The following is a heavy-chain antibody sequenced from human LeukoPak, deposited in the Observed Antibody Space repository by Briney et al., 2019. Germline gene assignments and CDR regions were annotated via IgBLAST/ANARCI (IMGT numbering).Heavy chain of an antibody. V-gene: IGHV3-7*01. J-gene: IGHJ4*02. D-gene: IGHD6-13*01. Sequence: PGGSLRLSCAASGFTFSNYWMSWVRQAPGKGLEGVANIKDDGSGKYYVDSLKGRFTISRDNAKNSLYLQMNSLRAEDTAVYYCARVGYSSSWSPSDYWGQGALVTVSS. CDR2: IKDDGSGK. CDR1: GFTFSNYW. CDR3: ARVGYSSSWSPSDY.